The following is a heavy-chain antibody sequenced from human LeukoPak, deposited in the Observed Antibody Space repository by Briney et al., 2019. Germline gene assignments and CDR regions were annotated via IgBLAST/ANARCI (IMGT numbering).Heavy chain of an antibody. D-gene: IGHD1-1*01. J-gene: IGHJ4*02. CDR2: ISSSSSTT. V-gene: IGHV3-48*01. CDR1: GFTFSSYS. Sequence: PGGSLRLSCAASGFTFSSYSMNWVRQAPGKGLEWVSYISSSSSTTYYADSVKGRFTISRDNSKNTLYLQMNSLRAEDTAVYYCAKGVVGRVNRGTLYDYWGQGTLVTVSS. CDR3: AKGVVGRVNRGTLYDY.